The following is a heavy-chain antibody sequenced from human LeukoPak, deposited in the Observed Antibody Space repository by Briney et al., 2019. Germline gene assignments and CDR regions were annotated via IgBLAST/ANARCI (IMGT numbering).Heavy chain of an antibody. CDR2: IYYSGST. CDR3: ARSGYSSSWYPQGDYYYYGTDV. V-gene: IGHV4-59*01. D-gene: IGHD6-13*01. CDR1: GGSISSYY. Sequence: SETLSLTCTVSGGSISSYYWSWIRQPSGKGLEWIGYIYYSGSTYYNPSLKSRVTISVDTSKNQFSLKLSSVTAAGTAVYYCARSGYSSSWYPQGDYYYYGTDVWGQGTTVTVSS. J-gene: IGHJ6*02.